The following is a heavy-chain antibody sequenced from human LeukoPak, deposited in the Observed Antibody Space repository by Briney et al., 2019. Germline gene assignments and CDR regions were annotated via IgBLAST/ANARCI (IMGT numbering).Heavy chain of an antibody. V-gene: IGHV1-8*01. Sequence: ASVKVSCTASGYTFTSYDINWVRQATGPGLEWMGWMNPNSGNTGYAQKFQGRVTMTRNTSISTAYMELSSLRSEDTAVYYCARAKGYCSGGSCSSRPIRVFWYWGQGTLVTVSS. D-gene: IGHD2-15*01. CDR3: ARAKGYCSGGSCSSRPIRVFWY. CDR2: MNPNSGNT. CDR1: GYTFTSYD. J-gene: IGHJ4*02.